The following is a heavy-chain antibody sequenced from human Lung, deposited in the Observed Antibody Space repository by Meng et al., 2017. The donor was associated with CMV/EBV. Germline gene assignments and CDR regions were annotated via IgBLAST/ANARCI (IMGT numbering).Heavy chain of an antibody. V-gene: IGHV1-18*01. CDR2: ISVYNGHT. J-gene: IGHJ4*01. Sequence: QAQLVQSGAQLKKPGASVKVSCKASGYSFTSFGVSWMRQAPGQRPEWMGWISVYNGHTNYAQKFQGRVTMPTDTSTSTAYMELRSLKSDDTAVYYCAKSSDNGWSSWGPGTLVTVSS. CDR3: AKSSDNGWSS. CDR1: GYSFTSFG. D-gene: IGHD6-19*01.